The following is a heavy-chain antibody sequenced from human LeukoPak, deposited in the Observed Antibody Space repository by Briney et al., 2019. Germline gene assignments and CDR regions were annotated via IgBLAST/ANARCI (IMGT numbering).Heavy chain of an antibody. Sequence: SGTLSLTCAVSGGSITTNNWWTWVRQPPGKGLEWIGEIYHTGNTNFNPSLKSRLTILVDKSKNHFSLNLYSVTAADPAVYYCSRDPGGGNKDDGFDIWGQGTMVTVTS. CDR3: SRDPGGGNKDDGFDI. J-gene: IGHJ3*02. CDR2: IYHTGNT. V-gene: IGHV4-4*02. D-gene: IGHD3-16*01. CDR1: GGSITTNNW.